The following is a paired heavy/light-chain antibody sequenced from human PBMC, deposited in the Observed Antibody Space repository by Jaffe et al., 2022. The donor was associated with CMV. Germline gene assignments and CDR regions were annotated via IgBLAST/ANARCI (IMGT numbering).Light chain of an antibody. CDR2: AAS. J-gene: IGKJ4*01. Sequence: DIQMTQSPSSLSASVGDRVTITCRASQNINNYLNWYQQQPGKAPKLLIYAASSLQSGVPSRFSGSGSGTDFTLTISSLQPEDFATYYCQQSYSALTFGGGTKVEIK. CDR3: QQSYSALT. CDR1: QNINNY. V-gene: IGKV1-39*01.
Heavy chain of an antibody. Sequence: QVQLQESGPGLVKPSETLSLTCTVSGDSISTYYWSWLRQPPGKGLEWVGYISYRGSANYNPSLKSRVTISLDTSKNQFSLKLSSVTAADTAVYYCARGIFSYLYQFDYWGHGTLVTVSS. D-gene: IGHD3-16*01. V-gene: IGHV4-59*01. CDR1: GDSISTYY. CDR2: ISYRGSA. J-gene: IGHJ4*01. CDR3: ARGIFSYLYQFDY.